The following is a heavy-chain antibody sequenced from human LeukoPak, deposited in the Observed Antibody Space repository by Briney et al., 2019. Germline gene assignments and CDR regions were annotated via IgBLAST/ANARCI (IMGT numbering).Heavy chain of an antibody. V-gene: IGHV3-23*01. CDR2: TSASGGST. CDR1: GSTFSSYA. J-gene: IGHJ3*02. D-gene: IGHD2-21*02. Sequence: PGGSLRLSCAASGSTFSSYAMSWVRQAPGKGLEWVSATSASGGSTYYADSVKGRFTISRDNAKNSLYLQMNSLRTEDTAVYYCARDPATIMVVTDMNGFDIWGQGTLVTVSS. CDR3: ARDPATIMVVTDMNGFDI.